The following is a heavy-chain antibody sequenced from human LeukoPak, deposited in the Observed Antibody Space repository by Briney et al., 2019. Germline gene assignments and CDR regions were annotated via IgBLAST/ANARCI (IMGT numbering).Heavy chain of an antibody. CDR2: IYHSGST. CDR3: AKHSNWNAGVDWFDP. D-gene: IGHD1-20*01. J-gene: IGHJ5*02. CDR1: GGSISSGGYY. Sequence: SETLSLTCTVSGGSISSGGYYWSWIRQPPGKGLEWIGYIYHSGSTYYNPSLKSRVTISVDRSKNQFSLKLSSVTAADTAVYYCAKHSNWNAGVDWFDPWGQGTLVTVSS. V-gene: IGHV4-30-2*01.